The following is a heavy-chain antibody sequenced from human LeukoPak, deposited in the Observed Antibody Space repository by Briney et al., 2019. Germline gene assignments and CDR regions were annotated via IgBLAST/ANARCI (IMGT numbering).Heavy chain of an antibody. CDR1: GFTFSNYA. J-gene: IGHJ4*02. V-gene: IGHV3-23*01. D-gene: IGHD6-19*01. CDR2: ISGSGGST. Sequence: GGSLRLSCAASGFTFSNYAMSWVRQAPGKGLEWVSAISGSGGSTYYADSVKGRFTISRDNSKNTLYLQMNSLRAEDTAVYYCAKDRTPGIAVAGSPPFDYWGQGTLVTVSS. CDR3: AKDRTPGIAVAGSPPFDY.